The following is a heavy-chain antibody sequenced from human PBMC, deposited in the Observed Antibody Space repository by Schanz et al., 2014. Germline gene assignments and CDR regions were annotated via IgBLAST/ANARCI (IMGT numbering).Heavy chain of an antibody. V-gene: IGHV3-48*01. CDR2: ISSSSSTR. D-gene: IGHD5-12*01. CDR1: GFGFSSYS. J-gene: IGHJ4*02. Sequence: EVQLVESGGGLIQPGGSLRLSCAASGFGFSSYSMNWVRQAPGKGLEWVSYISSSSSTRYYADSVKGRFTISRDNAKNSLFLQMNSLRAEDTAVYYCARKVVATIGGYYDNWGQGTLXTVSS. CDR3: ARKVVATIGGYYDN.